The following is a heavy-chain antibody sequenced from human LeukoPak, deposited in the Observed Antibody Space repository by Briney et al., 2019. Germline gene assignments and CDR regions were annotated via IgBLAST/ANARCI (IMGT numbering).Heavy chain of an antibody. D-gene: IGHD5-12*01. Sequence: PSETLSLTCTVSGGSISSYYWSWIRQPAGKGLEWIGRIYTSGSTNYNPSLKSRVTMSVDTSKNQFSLKLSSVTAADTAVYYCARDSSWAAWPDVDYWGQGTLVTVSS. CDR2: IYTSGST. CDR3: ARDSSWAAWPDVDY. J-gene: IGHJ4*02. V-gene: IGHV4-4*07. CDR1: GGSISSYY.